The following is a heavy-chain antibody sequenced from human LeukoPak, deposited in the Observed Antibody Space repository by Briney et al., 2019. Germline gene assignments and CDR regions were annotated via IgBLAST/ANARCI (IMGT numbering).Heavy chain of an antibody. CDR1: GGSISSSSYY. V-gene: IGHV4-39*01. Sequence: SETLSLTCTVSGGSISSSSYYWGWIRQPPGKGLEWIGSIYYSGSTYYNPSLKSRVTISVDTSKNQFSLKLSSVTAADTAVYYCARRGWYSNWFHPWGQGTLVNGSS. D-gene: IGHD6-19*01. CDR3: ARRGWYSNWFHP. J-gene: IGHJ5*02. CDR2: IYYSGST.